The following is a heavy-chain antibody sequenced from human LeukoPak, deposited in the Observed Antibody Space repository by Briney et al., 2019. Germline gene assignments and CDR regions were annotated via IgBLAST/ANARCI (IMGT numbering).Heavy chain of an antibody. D-gene: IGHD6-13*01. CDR3: ARHGSSWYYFDY. CDR2: IYYSGST. Sequence: SETLSLTCTVSGGSISSSSYYWGWIRQPPGKGLEWIGSIYYSGSTYYNPSLKSRVTISVDTSKNQFSLKLSSVTAADTAVYYCARHGSSWYYFDYWSQGTLVTVSS. V-gene: IGHV4-39*01. CDR1: GGSISSSSYY. J-gene: IGHJ4*02.